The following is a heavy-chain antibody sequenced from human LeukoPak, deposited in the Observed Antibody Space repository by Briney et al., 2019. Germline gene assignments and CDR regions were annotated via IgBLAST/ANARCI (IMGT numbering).Heavy chain of an antibody. V-gene: IGHV5-51*01. Sequence: GESLKISCKGSGYSFTSYWIGWVRQMPGKGLEWMGNIYPGDSDTRYSPSFQGQVTMSADKSISTAYLQWSSLKASDTAIYYCARQVPGCSGGSCYSGWFDPWGQGTLVTVSS. CDR1: GYSFTSYW. CDR3: ARQVPGCSGGSCYSGWFDP. J-gene: IGHJ5*02. D-gene: IGHD2-15*01. CDR2: IYPGDSDT.